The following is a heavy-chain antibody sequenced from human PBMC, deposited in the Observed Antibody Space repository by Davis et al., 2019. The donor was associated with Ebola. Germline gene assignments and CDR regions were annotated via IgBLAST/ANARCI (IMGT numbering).Heavy chain of an antibody. CDR2: SKSKTDVGTT. D-gene: IGHD1-26*01. CDR1: GITLINAW. V-gene: IGHV3-15*01. CDR3: TARVGATDHDY. J-gene: IGHJ4*02. Sequence: GESLKISCAASGITLINAWMSWVRQAPGKGLEWVGRSKSKTDVGTTDYAAPVKGRFTISRDDSKNTLYLQMNSLKTEDTAVYYCTARVGATDHDYWGQGTLVTVSS.